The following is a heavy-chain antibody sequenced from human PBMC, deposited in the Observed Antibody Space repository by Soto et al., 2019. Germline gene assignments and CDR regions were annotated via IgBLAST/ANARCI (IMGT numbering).Heavy chain of an antibody. CDR2: ISGSGGST. V-gene: IGHV3-23*01. J-gene: IGHJ4*02. D-gene: IGHD2-2*01. CDR1: GFTFSSYA. Sequence: GGSLRLSCAASGFTFSSYAMSWVRQAPGKGLEWVSAISGSGGSTYYADSVKGRFTISRDNSKNTLYLQMNSLRAEDTAVYYCAKDLGYCSSTSCYGPHVYWGQGTLVTVSS. CDR3: AKDLGYCSSTSCYGPHVY.